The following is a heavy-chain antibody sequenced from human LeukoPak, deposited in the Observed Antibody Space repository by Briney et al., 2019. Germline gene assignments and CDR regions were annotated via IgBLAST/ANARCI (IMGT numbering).Heavy chain of an antibody. CDR1: GFTFSSYW. CDR3: SKGDC. J-gene: IGHJ4*02. V-gene: IGHV3-23*01. CDR2: ISGSGSNT. Sequence: GGSLRLSCAASGFTFSSYWMNWVRQAPGKGLEWVSHISGSGSNTYYADSVKGRFTVSRDNSKNTLYLQMNSLRAEDTAVYYCSKGDCWGQGTLVTVSS.